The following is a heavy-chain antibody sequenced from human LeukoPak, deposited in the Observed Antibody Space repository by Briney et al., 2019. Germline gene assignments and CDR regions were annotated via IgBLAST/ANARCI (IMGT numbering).Heavy chain of an antibody. CDR2: IKEDGSQK. Sequence: GGSLRLSCAASGFSLSSQWMSWVRQAPGKGPEWVANIKEDGSQKSYVDSVKGRFTISRDNAKNSLHLQMNSLRAEDTAVYYCARAFSWGQGTLVTVSS. D-gene: IGHD3-16*01. CDR3: ARAFS. J-gene: IGHJ5*02. V-gene: IGHV3-7*01. CDR1: GFSLSSQW.